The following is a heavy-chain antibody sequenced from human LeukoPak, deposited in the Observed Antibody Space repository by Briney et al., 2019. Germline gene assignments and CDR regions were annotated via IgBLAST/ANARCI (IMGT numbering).Heavy chain of an antibody. CDR2: IKHDGREA. J-gene: IGHJ4*02. Sequence: GGSLRLSCAASGFTFRSYWTIWVRQAPGKGLEWVANIKHDGREAYYVDSVKGRFTISRDNAKNSLYLQMNSLRAEDTAVYYCVRGGDTTTASGYWGQGTLVIVSS. CDR1: GFTFRSYW. D-gene: IGHD2/OR15-2a*01. V-gene: IGHV3-7*01. CDR3: VRGGDTTTASGY.